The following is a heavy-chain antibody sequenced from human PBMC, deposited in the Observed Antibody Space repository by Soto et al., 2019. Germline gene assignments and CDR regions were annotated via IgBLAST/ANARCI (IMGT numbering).Heavy chain of an antibody. Sequence: EVQLVESGGGLVKPGGSLRLSCAASGFTFNNAWMSWVRQAPGKGLEWVGRIKSNPDGGTADYAAPVNGRFTISRDDSKNTVYLQMNSLNTEDTAVYFCATDHKTGTERGKFDYWGQGTLVTVSS. CDR2: IKSNPDGGTA. J-gene: IGHJ4*02. CDR1: GFTFNNAW. V-gene: IGHV3-15*01. CDR3: ATDHKTGTERGKFDY. D-gene: IGHD1-1*01.